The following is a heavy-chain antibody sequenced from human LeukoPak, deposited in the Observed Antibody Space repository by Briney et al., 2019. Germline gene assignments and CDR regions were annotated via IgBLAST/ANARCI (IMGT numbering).Heavy chain of an antibody. V-gene: IGHV4-4*02. CDR3: AREGTAGTNLNWFDP. CDR1: GGSISSGNW. D-gene: IGHD1-1*01. Sequence: PSETLSLTCAVSGGSISSGNWWSWVRQPPGKGLEWIGEIYHSGSTNYNPSLKSRVTISVDTSKNQFSLKLSSVTAADTAVYYCAREGTAGTNLNWFDPWGQGTLVTVSS. CDR2: IYHSGST. J-gene: IGHJ5*02.